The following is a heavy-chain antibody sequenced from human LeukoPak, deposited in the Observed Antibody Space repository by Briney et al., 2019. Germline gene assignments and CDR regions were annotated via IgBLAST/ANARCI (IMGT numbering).Heavy chain of an antibody. V-gene: IGHV4-39*01. Sequence: SETLSLTCTVSGGSISSSSYYWGWIRQPPGKGLEWIGSIYYSGSTYYNPSLKSRVTISVDTSKNQFSLKLSSVTAADTAVYYCWSVYAREMYPQGDYYYGMDVWGQGTTVTVSS. D-gene: IGHD2-8*01. CDR3: WSVYAREMYPQGDYYYGMDV. CDR2: IYYSGST. CDR1: GGSISSSSYY. J-gene: IGHJ6*02.